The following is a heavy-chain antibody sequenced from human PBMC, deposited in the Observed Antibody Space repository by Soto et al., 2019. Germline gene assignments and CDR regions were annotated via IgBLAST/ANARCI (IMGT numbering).Heavy chain of an antibody. CDR1: GGSITSYY. J-gene: IGHJ5*02. V-gene: IGHV4-59*01. D-gene: IGHD3-16*01. Sequence: SATLSLTCTVSGGSITSYYLTWIRQPPGQGLEWIGYISYSGTTGYNPSLKSRATVSVDTLKNQFSLRLSSVTPADTAVYYCARGPILVTSGGVPEALNCFDPWGQGTLVTV. CDR3: ARGPILVTSGGVPEALNCFDP. CDR2: ISYSGTT.